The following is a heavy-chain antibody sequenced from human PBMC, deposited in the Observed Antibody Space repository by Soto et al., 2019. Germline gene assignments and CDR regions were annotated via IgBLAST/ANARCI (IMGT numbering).Heavy chain of an antibody. J-gene: IGHJ4*02. CDR1: GFSLNTGAVG. V-gene: IGHV2-5*02. CDR3: VHTTGFPETFDY. CDR2: IYGDDDK. Sequence: QITLKESGPTLVKPTQTLTLTCTFSGFSLNTGAVGVAWIRQPPGKALEWLVLIYGDDDKRYSASLVSRLAIXKXNSENQVVLTLTNMDPVDTATYYCVHTTGFPETFDYWGQGTLVTVSS. D-gene: IGHD4-17*01.